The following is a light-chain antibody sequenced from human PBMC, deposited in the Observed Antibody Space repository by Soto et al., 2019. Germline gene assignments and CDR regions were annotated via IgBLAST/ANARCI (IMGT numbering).Light chain of an antibody. Sequence: DIVMTQSPGSLAVSLGERATINCKSSQSVLYSSNNNNYLAWFQQKPGQPPKLLIYWASTRESGVPDRFSGSGSGTDFTLTISSLQAEDVAVYYCQQYYSTPPTFGQGTKLEIK. J-gene: IGKJ2*01. CDR3: QQYYSTPPT. V-gene: IGKV4-1*01. CDR2: WAS. CDR1: QSVLYSSNNNNY.